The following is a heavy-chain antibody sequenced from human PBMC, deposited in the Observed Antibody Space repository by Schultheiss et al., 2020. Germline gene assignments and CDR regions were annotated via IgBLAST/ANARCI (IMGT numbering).Heavy chain of an antibody. J-gene: IGHJ4*02. D-gene: IGHD1-7*01. CDR1: GFTFSHYA. V-gene: IGHV3-64*01. Sequence: GGSLRLSCAASGFTFSHYAMHWVRQAPGKGLECVSGITTNGGGTYYANSVKGRFNISRDNSKNTLYLQMGSLRAEDMAVYYCARGGSYNWNSFDYWGQGTLVTVSS. CDR3: ARGGSYNWNSFDY. CDR2: ITTNGGGT.